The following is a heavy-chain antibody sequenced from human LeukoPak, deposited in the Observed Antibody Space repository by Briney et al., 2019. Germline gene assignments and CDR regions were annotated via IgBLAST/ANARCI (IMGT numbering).Heavy chain of an antibody. CDR3: ARSGVVTLYYLDY. Sequence: GGSLRLSCAASGFTFSSYSMNWVRQAPGKGLEWVSSISSSSSYIYYADSVKGRFTISRDNAKNSLYLQMNSLRAEDTAVYYCARSGVVTLYYLDYWGQGTLVTVSS. V-gene: IGHV3-21*01. CDR2: ISSSSSYI. CDR1: GFTFSSYS. J-gene: IGHJ4*02. D-gene: IGHD4-23*01.